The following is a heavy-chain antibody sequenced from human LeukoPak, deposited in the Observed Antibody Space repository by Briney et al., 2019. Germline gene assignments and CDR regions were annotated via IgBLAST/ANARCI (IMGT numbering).Heavy chain of an antibody. V-gene: IGHV3-21*04. Sequence: PGGSLRLSCAASGFTFSSYSMNWVRQAPGKGLEWVSSITSSSSYIYYADSVKGRFTISRDNAKNSLYLQMNSLTAADTAIYYCAKKTYHWFGPWGQGTLVIVSP. D-gene: IGHD2-2*01. CDR1: GFTFSSYS. J-gene: IGHJ5*02. CDR3: AKKTYHWFGP. CDR2: ITSSSSYI.